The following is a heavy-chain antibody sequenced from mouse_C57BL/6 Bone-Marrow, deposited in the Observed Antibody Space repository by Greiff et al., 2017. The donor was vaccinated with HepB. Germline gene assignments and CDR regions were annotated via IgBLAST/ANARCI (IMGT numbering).Heavy chain of an antibody. CDR1: GFNIKDYY. D-gene: IGHD1-1*01. Sequence: VQLQQSGAELVRPGASVKLSCTASGFNIKDYYLHWVKQRPEQGLEWIGRIDPEDGDTEYAPKFQGKATMTADTSSNTAYLQLSSLTSEDTAVYYCTTPLIIITTLVAPDYWGQGTTLTVAS. V-gene: IGHV14-1*01. CDR2: IDPEDGDT. J-gene: IGHJ2*01. CDR3: TTPLIIITTLVAPDY.